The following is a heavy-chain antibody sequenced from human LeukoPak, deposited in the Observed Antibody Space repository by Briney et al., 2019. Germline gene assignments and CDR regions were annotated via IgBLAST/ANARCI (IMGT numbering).Heavy chain of an antibody. D-gene: IGHD3-22*01. J-gene: IGHJ4*02. Sequence: GGSLRLSCAASGFTFSSYEMNWVRQAPGKGLEWVSYISSSGSTIYYADSVKGRFTTSRDNAKNSLYLQMNSLRAEDTAVYYCARSPPWGYYDSSGYFALYFDYWGQGTLVTVSS. CDR3: ARSPPWGYYDSSGYFALYFDY. CDR2: ISSSGSTI. V-gene: IGHV3-48*03. CDR1: GFTFSSYE.